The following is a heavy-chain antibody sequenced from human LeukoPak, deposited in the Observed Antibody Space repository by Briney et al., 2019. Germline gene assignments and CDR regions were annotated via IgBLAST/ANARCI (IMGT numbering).Heavy chain of an antibody. CDR1: GFTFSSYS. Sequence: GGSLRLSCAASGFTFSSYSMNWVRQAPGKGLEWVTFIRYDGEKQHYVDSVKGRFTISRDNSKDTLYLQMNSLRAEDTAVYYCAKDPYYDFWSGYAFDIWGQGTMVTVSS. CDR3: AKDPYYDFWSGYAFDI. J-gene: IGHJ3*02. CDR2: IRYDGEKQ. D-gene: IGHD3-3*01. V-gene: IGHV3-30*02.